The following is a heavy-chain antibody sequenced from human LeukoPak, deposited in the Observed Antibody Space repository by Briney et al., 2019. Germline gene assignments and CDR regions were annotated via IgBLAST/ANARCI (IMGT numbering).Heavy chain of an antibody. V-gene: IGHV4-59*12. CDR1: GGSIRGYY. J-gene: IGHJ6*03. CDR3: ARDSPIACGDYGYYHYYMDV. D-gene: IGHD4-17*01. Sequence: SETLSLTCNVSGGSIRGYYWSWIRQPPGKGLEWIGYIYSSGSTNYNPSLKSRVTMSVDTSKNQFSLKVSSVTAADTAVYYCARDSPIACGDYGYYHYYMDVWGKGTTVTISS. CDR2: IYSSGST.